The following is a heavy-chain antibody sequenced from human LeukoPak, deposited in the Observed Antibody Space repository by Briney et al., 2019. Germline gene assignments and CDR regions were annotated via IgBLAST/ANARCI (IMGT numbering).Heavy chain of an antibody. Sequence: GSLRLSCEASGFTFSTYAMHWVRQAPGKGLQYVSSISSDGGSTYYASSVKGRFTISRDNSKNTLYLQMGSVREEDMAVYYCARTEQWLATGGWYWFDPRGQGTLVTVSS. V-gene: IGHV3-64*01. CDR2: ISSDGGST. D-gene: IGHD6-19*01. CDR3: ARTEQWLATGGWYWFDP. J-gene: IGHJ5*02. CDR1: GFTFSTYA.